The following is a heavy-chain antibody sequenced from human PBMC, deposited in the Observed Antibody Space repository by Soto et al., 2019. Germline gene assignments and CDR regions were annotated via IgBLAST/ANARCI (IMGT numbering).Heavy chain of an antibody. J-gene: IGHJ6*02. CDR1: GGSFSGYY. CDR2: INHSGST. Sequence: PSETLSLTCAVYGGSFSGYYWSWIRQPPGKGLEWIGEINHSGSTNYNPSLKSRVTISVDTSKNQFSLKLSSVTAADTAVYYCARHRRGDYDFCSGYWHHMVESYYYYGMDVGGQGTRVTAP. CDR3: ARHRRGDYDFCSGYWHHMVESYYYYGMDV. V-gene: IGHV4-34*01. D-gene: IGHD3-3*01.